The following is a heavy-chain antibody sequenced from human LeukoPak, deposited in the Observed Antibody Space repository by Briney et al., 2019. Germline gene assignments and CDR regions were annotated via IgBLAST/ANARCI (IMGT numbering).Heavy chain of an antibody. J-gene: IGHJ3*02. CDR2: INHSGST. V-gene: IGHV4-34*01. CDR1: GGSFSGYY. D-gene: IGHD1-26*01. Sequence: SETLSLTCAVYGGSFSGYYWSWIRQPPGKGLEWIGEINHSGSTNYNPSLKSRVTISVDTSKNQFSLKLSSVTAADTAVYYCARLGELRTFDIWGQGTMVTVSS. CDR3: ARLGELRTFDI.